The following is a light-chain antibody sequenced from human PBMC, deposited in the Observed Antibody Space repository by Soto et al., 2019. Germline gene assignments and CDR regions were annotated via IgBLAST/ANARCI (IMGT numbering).Light chain of an antibody. Sequence: ALTQPASVSGSPGESITISCTGTSSDVGGYNSVSWYQHHPGKAPKLILYDVVDRPSGVSYRFSGSKSCNTASLTISGLQAADEADYFCSSFTSSMTNVFGSGTKVTVL. CDR1: SSDVGGYNS. V-gene: IGLV2-14*03. CDR2: DVV. CDR3: SSFTSSMTNV. J-gene: IGLJ1*01.